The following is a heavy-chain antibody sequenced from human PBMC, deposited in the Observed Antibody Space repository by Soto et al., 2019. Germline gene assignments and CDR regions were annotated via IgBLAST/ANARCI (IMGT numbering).Heavy chain of an antibody. CDR3: AKRFRSYGDYVYLDS. CDR2: ISGSGGTT. V-gene: IGHV3-23*01. D-gene: IGHD4-17*01. Sequence: PVGSLRLSCAAAGFTFSAYAMTWVRQAPGKGLEWVSGISGSGGTTYYADSVEGRFSISRDNSKNTLYLQMSSLRVDDTAMYFCAKRFRSYGDYVYLDSWGRGTLVTVSS. J-gene: IGHJ4*02. CDR1: GFTFSAYA.